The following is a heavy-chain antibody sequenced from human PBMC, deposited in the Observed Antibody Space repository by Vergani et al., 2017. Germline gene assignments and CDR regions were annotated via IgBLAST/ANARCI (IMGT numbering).Heavy chain of an antibody. V-gene: IGHV4-34*01. CDR1: GGSFSGYY. Sequence: QAQLQQWGAGLLKPSETLSLTCAIYGGSFSGYYWSWIRQPPGKGLEWIGEINHSGSTYYNPSLKSRVTISVDTSKNQFSLKLSSVTAADTAVYYCARHRHLKYSSSGGWFDPWGQGTLVTVSS. J-gene: IGHJ5*02. CDR2: INHSGST. CDR3: ARHRHLKYSSSGGWFDP. D-gene: IGHD6-13*01.